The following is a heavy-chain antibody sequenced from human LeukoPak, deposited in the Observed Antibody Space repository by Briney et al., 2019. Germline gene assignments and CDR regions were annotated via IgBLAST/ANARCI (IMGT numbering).Heavy chain of an antibody. D-gene: IGHD6-13*01. CDR3: ARGLGPQLTHIDY. V-gene: IGHV1-69*04. Sequence: ASVKVSCKTSGGTFSSYAITWVRQAPGQGLEWMGRIIPFLGVVNYAQKFQGRVTITADKCTSTAYMDVSSLTPDDTAVYYCARGLGPQLTHIDYWGQGTLVTVSS. CDR1: GGTFSSYA. J-gene: IGHJ4*02. CDR2: IIPFLGVV.